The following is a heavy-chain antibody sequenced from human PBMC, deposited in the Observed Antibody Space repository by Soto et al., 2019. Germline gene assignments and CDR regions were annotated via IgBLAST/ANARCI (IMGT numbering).Heavy chain of an antibody. CDR3: ARTRRFGVGAWYDP. CDR2: LYDSGTT. J-gene: IGHJ5*02. V-gene: IGHV4-61*01. CDR1: GDSISSTSHY. Sequence: QVQLQESGPGLVKPSETLSLICTVSGDSISSTSHYWSWIRQPRGKGLEWIGYLYDSGTTNYNLSLKSRVTISVDTSKNQVSLKLRSVTAADTAVYYCARTRRFGVGAWYDPWGQGTLVTVSS. D-gene: IGHD3-3*01.